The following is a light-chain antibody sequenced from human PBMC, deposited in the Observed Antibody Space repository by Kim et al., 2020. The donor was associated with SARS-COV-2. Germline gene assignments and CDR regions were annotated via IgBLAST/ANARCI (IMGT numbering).Light chain of an antibody. Sequence: QSVLTQPSSASGTPEQRVTISCSGSSSNIGSNYVYWYQQLPGTAPKLLIYRNNQRPSGVPDRFSGPKSVTSASLAISGLRSEDEADYYCAAWDDSLSGWVFGGGTQLTVL. CDR3: AAWDDSLSGWV. CDR2: RNN. J-gene: IGLJ3*02. CDR1: SSNIGSNY. V-gene: IGLV1-47*01.